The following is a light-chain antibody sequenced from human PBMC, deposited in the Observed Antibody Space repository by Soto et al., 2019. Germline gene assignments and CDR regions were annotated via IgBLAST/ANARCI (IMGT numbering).Light chain of an antibody. V-gene: IGLV2-8*01. Sequence: QSALTQPPSASGSPGQSVTICCTGTSSDVGGYNYVSWYQQHPGKAPKLMIYEVSKRPSGVPDRFSGSKSGNTASLTVSGLQAEDEADYYCSSYAGSNLWVFGGGTKVTVL. CDR2: EVS. CDR1: SSDVGGYNY. J-gene: IGLJ3*02. CDR3: SSYAGSNLWV.